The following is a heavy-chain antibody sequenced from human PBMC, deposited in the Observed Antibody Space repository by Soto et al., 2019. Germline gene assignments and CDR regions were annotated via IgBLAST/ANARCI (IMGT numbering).Heavy chain of an antibody. D-gene: IGHD6-13*01. CDR3: AKGTLGSSRSYWYFDL. CDR2: ISGSGGST. V-gene: IGHV3-23*01. J-gene: IGHJ2*01. Sequence: EVQLLESGGGLVQPGGSLRLSCAASGFTFSSYAMSWVRQAPGKGLEWVSAISGSGGSTYYADSVKGRFTISRDNSKNTLYLQMNSLRAEDTAVYYCAKGTLGSSRSYWYFDLWGRGTLVTVSS. CDR1: GFTFSSYA.